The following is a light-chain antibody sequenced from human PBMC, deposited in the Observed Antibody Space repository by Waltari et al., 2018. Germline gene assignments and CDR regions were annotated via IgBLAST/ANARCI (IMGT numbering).Light chain of an antibody. CDR2: EVS. J-gene: IGLJ1*01. V-gene: IGLV2-14*01. CDR3: SSYTSSSTYV. Sequence: QSALTQPASVSGSPGQSITIPCTGTSSDVGGYNYVSWYQQHPGKAPKLMIYEVSNRPSGVSNRFSGSKAGNTASLTISGLQAEDEADYYYSSYTSSSTYVFGTGTKVTVL. CDR1: SSDVGGYNY.